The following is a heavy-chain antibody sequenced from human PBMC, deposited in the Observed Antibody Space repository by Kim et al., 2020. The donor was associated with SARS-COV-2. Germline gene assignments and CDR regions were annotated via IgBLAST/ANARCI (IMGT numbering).Heavy chain of an antibody. J-gene: IGHJ6*02. Sequence: GGSLRLSCAASGFTFSSYWMHWVRQAPGKGLVWVSRINSDGSSTSYADSVKGRFTISRDNAKNTLYLQMNSLRAEDTAVYYCARASGYRYYYYYYGMDVWGQGTTVTVSS. CDR2: INSDGSST. D-gene: IGHD3-10*01. CDR1: GFTFSSYW. CDR3: ARASGYRYYYYYYGMDV. V-gene: IGHV3-74*01.